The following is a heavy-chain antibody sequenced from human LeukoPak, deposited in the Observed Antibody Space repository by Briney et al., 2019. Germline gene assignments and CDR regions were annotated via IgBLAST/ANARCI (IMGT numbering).Heavy chain of an antibody. D-gene: IGHD3-10*01. Sequence: SETPSHTSAVSGGSVSGYYWTWVRQPLGKGLEWIGEISHTGGANYNPSLKSRVTIGLDTSKKQLSLKLESVTAADTAVYYCAREDYGTGIYYRGDAFDFWGHGTMVTVSS. V-gene: IGHV4-34*01. CDR1: GGSVSGYY. CDR2: ISHTGGA. CDR3: AREDYGTGIYYRGDAFDF. J-gene: IGHJ3*01.